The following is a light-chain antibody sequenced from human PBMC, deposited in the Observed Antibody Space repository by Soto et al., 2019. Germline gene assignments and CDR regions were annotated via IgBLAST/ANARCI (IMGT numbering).Light chain of an antibody. CDR2: AAS. J-gene: IGKJ1*01. CDR1: QGISSY. Sequence: AIRMTQSPSSLSASAGDRVTITCRASQGISSYLAGYQQKPGKAPKLLIYAASTLQSGVPSRFSGSGSGTDFTLTISCLQSEDFATYYCQQYYSYPRTCGQGTKVEIK. CDR3: QQYYSYPRT. V-gene: IGKV1-8*01.